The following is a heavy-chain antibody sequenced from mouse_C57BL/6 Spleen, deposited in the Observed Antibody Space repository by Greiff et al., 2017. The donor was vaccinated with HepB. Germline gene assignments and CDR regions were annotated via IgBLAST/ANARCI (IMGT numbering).Heavy chain of an antibody. J-gene: IGHJ4*01. Sequence: EVHLVESGGGLVKPGGSLKLSCAASGFTFSSYAMSWVRQTPEKRLEWVATISDGGSYTYYPDNVKGRFTISRDNAKNNLYLQMSHLKSEDTAMYYCARVPYYYGSSYAMDYWGQGTSVTVSS. CDR2: ISDGGSYT. V-gene: IGHV5-4*01. CDR1: GFTFSSYA. D-gene: IGHD1-1*01. CDR3: ARVPYYYGSSYAMDY.